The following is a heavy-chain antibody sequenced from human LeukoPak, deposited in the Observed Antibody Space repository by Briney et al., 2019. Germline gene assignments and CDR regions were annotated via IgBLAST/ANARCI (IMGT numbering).Heavy chain of an antibody. Sequence: SETLSLTCTVSGGSISSSSYYWGWIRQPPGKGLEWIGSIYYSGSTYYNPSLKSRVTISVDTSKNQFSLKLSSVTAADTAVYYCARKYYDILTGYHYFNWCDPWGQGTLVTVSS. J-gene: IGHJ5*02. CDR1: GGSISSSSYY. CDR2: IYYSGST. CDR3: ARKYYDILTGYHYFNWCDP. D-gene: IGHD3-9*01. V-gene: IGHV4-39*01.